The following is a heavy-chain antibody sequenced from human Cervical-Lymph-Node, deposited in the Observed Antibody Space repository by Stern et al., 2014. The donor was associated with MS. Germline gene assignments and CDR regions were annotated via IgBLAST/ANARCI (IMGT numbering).Heavy chain of an antibody. CDR1: GHTFTKYA. Sequence: VQLVQSGAEVKKPGASVKVSCKASGHTFTKYAMHWVRQAPGQRLEWMGWINARNGNAKYSQKFQGRVTITRDTSASTVYMELSSLRSEDTAVYYCASPHGAGHDSNNWFWFDPWGQGTLVTVSS. J-gene: IGHJ5*02. D-gene: IGHD1-1*01. CDR3: ASPHGAGHDSNNWFWFDP. V-gene: IGHV1-3*01. CDR2: INARNGNA.